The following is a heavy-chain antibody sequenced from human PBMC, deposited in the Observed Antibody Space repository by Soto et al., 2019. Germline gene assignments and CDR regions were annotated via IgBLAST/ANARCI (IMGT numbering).Heavy chain of an antibody. Sequence: PGGSLRLSCAASGFTFSNYGMSRVRQAPGKGLEWVSALPEIGTNTYYADSVKGRFTISRDNSKNTLFLQINNLRAGDTAVYYCAKKSGVGATWYFDYWGQGTLVTVSS. CDR1: GFTFSNYG. CDR2: LPEIGTNT. J-gene: IGHJ4*02. D-gene: IGHD1-26*01. CDR3: AKKSGVGATWYFDY. V-gene: IGHV3-23*01.